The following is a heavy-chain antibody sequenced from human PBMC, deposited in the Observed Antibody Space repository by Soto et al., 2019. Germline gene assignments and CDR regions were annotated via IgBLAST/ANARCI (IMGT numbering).Heavy chain of an antibody. V-gene: IGHV1-8*01. D-gene: IGHD3-10*01. Sequence: ASVKVSCKASVYTFTSYDINWVRQATGQGLEWMGWMNPNSGNTGYAQKFQGRVTMTRNTSISTAYMELSSLRSEDTAVYYCARVSKRSAVRGATLGYWGQGTLVTVS. CDR1: VYTFTSYD. CDR2: MNPNSGNT. J-gene: IGHJ4*02. CDR3: ARVSKRSAVRGATLGY.